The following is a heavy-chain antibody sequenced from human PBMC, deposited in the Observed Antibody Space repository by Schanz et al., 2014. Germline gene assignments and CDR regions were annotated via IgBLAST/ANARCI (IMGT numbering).Heavy chain of an antibody. J-gene: IGHJ3*01. CDR3: VRDAGRDGYNLAFDV. Sequence: EVQLVESGGGLIHPGGSLRLSCAVSGFTVSTTYITWVRQAPGKGLECVSVLYTGGSTFYAGSVRGRFFISRDSSKNTLFLHMNSLRAEDTAVYYCVRDAGRDGYNLAFDVWGQGTLVTVSS. D-gene: IGHD1-1*01. CDR2: LYTGGST. CDR1: GFTVSTTY. V-gene: IGHV3-53*01.